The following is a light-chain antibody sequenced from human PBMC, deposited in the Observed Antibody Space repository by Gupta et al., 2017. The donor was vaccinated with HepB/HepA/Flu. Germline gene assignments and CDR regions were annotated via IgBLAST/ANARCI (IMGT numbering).Light chain of an antibody. V-gene: IGLV1-44*01. CDR2: DDD. Sequence: QSVLTQPPSASGTPGQRVTLSSPGSSPNIGSNTVNWYQQLPETAPKLLIYDDDRRPSGVPDRFSGSKSGTSASLAISGLQSDDEAHYYCSTWDDSLDGSVTFGGGTKLTVL. CDR1: SPNIGSNT. CDR3: STWDDSLDGSVT. J-gene: IGLJ2*01.